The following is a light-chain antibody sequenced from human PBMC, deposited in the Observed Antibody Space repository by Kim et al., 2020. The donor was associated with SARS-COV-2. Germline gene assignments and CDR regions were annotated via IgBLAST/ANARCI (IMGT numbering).Light chain of an antibody. J-gene: IGLJ1*01. CDR3: QVWDTTSNKYV. CDR2: YDS. V-gene: IGLV3-21*01. CDR1: NIGSKS. Sequence: APGKTARINCGGDNIGSKSVHWYQQKPGQAPALVIYYDSDRPSGIPERFSGSNSGNTATLTITRVEAGDEADYFWQVWDTTSNKYVFGTGTKVTVL.